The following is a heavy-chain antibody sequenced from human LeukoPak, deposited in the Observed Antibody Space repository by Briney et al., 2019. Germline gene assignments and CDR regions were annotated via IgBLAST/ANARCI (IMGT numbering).Heavy chain of an antibody. D-gene: IGHD6-13*01. V-gene: IGHV1-2*02. CDR3: ARGASSSWHY. Sequence: ASVKVSCKPSGYTFTTFYIHWVRQAPGQGLEWMGWIDPKSGGTNYAQKFQGRVTMTRDTSTSTVYMELSSLRSEDTAVYYCARGASSSWHYWGQGTLVTVSS. CDR2: IDPKSGGT. CDR1: GYTFTTFY. J-gene: IGHJ4*02.